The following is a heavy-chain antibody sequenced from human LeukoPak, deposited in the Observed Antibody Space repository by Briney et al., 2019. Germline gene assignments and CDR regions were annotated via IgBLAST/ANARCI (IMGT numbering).Heavy chain of an antibody. CDR3: ARSDGNYELGY. D-gene: IGHD4-11*01. CDR2: INSDGSST. V-gene: IGHV3-74*01. Sequence: PGGSLRLSCAASGFTFSSYWMHWVRQAPGKGLVWVSRINSDGSSTSYADSVKGRFTISRDNAKNTLYLQMNRLRAEDTAVYYCARSDGNYELGYWGQGTLVTVSS. CDR1: GFTFSSYW. J-gene: IGHJ4*02.